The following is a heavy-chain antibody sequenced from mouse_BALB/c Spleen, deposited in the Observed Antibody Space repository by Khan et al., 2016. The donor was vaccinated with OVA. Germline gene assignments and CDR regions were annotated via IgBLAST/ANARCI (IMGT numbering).Heavy chain of an antibody. Sequence: EVQLQESGPGLVKPSQSLSLTCSVTGYSITSGYYWNWIRQFPGNKLEWMGYITSGGSFNYSPSLKNRISITRDTSNNHFFLKLNSVTPEDTATYYCARAGRWFDYWGQGTLVTVSA. CDR2: ITSGGSF. CDR1: GYSITSGYY. V-gene: IGHV3-6*02. CDR3: ARAGRWFDY. J-gene: IGHJ3*01. D-gene: IGHD3-3*01.